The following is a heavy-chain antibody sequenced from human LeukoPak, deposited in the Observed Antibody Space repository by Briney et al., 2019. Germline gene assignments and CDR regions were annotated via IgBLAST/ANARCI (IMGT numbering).Heavy chain of an antibody. V-gene: IGHV4-34*01. CDR1: GGSFSGYY. CDR2: INHSGST. CDR3: ARVSAYFPSTQPPY. J-gene: IGHJ4*02. Sequence: PSETLSLTCAVYGGSFSGYYWSWIRQPPGKGLEWTGEINHSGSTNYNPSLKSRVTISVDTSKNQFSLKLSSVTAADTAVYYCARVSAYFPSTQPPYWGQGTLVTVSS. D-gene: IGHD2/OR15-2a*01.